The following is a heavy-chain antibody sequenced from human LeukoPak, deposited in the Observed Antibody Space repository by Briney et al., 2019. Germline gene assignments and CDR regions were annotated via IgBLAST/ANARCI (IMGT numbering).Heavy chain of an antibody. CDR1: GFTFSSYA. Sequence: SGGSLRLSCAASGFTFSSYAMHWVRQAPGKGLEWVAGISYDGNNKYYADSVKGRFTISRDNSKNTLYLQMNSLKTEDTAVFYCARGPTTVVAPGFDYWGQGTLVTVSS. CDR2: ISYDGNNK. J-gene: IGHJ4*02. D-gene: IGHD4-23*01. CDR3: ARGPTTVVAPGFDY. V-gene: IGHV3-30-3*01.